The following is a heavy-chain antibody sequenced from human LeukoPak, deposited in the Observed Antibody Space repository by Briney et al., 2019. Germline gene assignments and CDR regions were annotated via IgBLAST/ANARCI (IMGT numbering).Heavy chain of an antibody. D-gene: IGHD5-18*01. J-gene: IGHJ4*02. Sequence: GGSLRLSCAASGFTFSFYSMSCVRQAPGKGLEWVGRIKSKTDGGTTDYAAPVKGRFTISRDDSKNTVYLQMNSLKTEDTAVYYCTTVAWNQLWSIDYWGQGTLVTVSS. CDR3: TTVAWNQLWSIDY. CDR1: GFTFSFYS. CDR2: IKSKTDGGTT. V-gene: IGHV3-15*01.